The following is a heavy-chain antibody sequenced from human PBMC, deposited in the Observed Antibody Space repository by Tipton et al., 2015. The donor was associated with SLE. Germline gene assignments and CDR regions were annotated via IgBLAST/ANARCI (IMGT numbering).Heavy chain of an antibody. CDR3: ARGGDFDF. J-gene: IGHJ5*01. CDR1: GYIFAAYD. CDR2: MNPDRGTT. V-gene: IGHV1-8*01. Sequence: QLVQSGAEVRKPGASVTVSCKASGYIFAAYDINWVRQAAGQGLEWVGWMNPDRGTTGYAQKFQGRVTMTGDTSRSTAYMELNSLTSEGTAIYYCARGGDFDFWGQGTRVTVSS.